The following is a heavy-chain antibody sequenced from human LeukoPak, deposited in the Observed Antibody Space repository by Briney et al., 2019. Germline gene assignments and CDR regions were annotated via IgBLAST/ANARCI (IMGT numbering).Heavy chain of an antibody. CDR1: GGSISSGSYQ. D-gene: IGHD2/OR15-2a*01. J-gene: IGHJ6*02. CDR3: VAMKPPFHYYGLDV. CDR2: IYARGST. Sequence: PSETLSLTCTVSGGSISSGSYQWSWIRQPVGKGLEWIGRIYARGSTNYNPSLQSRVTISIDSSKNQFSLELSSVTAADSAVYYCVAMKPPFHYYGLDVWGQGTTVIVSS. V-gene: IGHV4-61*02.